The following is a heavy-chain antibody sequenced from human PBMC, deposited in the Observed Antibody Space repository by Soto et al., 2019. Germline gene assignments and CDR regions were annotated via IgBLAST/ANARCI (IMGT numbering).Heavy chain of an antibody. J-gene: IGHJ5*02. D-gene: IGHD1-1*01. CDR2: INPGGGTT. CDR1: GYSITTYY. V-gene: IGHV1-46*01. CDR3: SREKWTTLGH. Sequence: QVQLVQSGAAVEKPGASVKISCKASGYSITTYYMHWVRQAPGQGLEWMGMINPGGGTTSYAQKFQCRVSMTMDTSTSTAYMELSSLRSEDTALYYCSREKWTTLGHWGQGTLVTVSS.